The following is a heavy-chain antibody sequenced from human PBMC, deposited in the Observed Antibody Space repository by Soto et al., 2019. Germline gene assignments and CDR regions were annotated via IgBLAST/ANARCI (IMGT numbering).Heavy chain of an antibody. J-gene: IGHJ4*02. D-gene: IGHD3-10*01. CDR3: ATRFYSSGVLFDY. CDR2: IYYSGSA. Sequence: PSETLSLTCTVSGGSISSGGYYWSWIRQHPGKGLEWIGYIYYSGSAYYNPSLKSRVTISVDTSKNQFSLRLSSVTAADTAVYYCATRFYSSGVLFDYWGQRTLVTVSS. CDR1: GGSISSGGYY. V-gene: IGHV4-31*03.